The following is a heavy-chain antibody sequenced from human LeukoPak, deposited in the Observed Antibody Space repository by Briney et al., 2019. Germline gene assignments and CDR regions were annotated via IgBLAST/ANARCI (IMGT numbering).Heavy chain of an antibody. CDR3: ARAPDNYYDSSGYQ. CDR2: ISSSSSYI. Sequence: GGSLRLSCAASGFTFSSYSMNWVRQAPGKGLEWVSSISSSSSYIYYADSVKGRFTISRVNAKNSLYLQMNSLRAEDTAVYYCARAPDNYYDSSGYQWGQGTLVTVSS. CDR1: GFTFSSYS. D-gene: IGHD3-22*01. V-gene: IGHV3-21*01. J-gene: IGHJ4*02.